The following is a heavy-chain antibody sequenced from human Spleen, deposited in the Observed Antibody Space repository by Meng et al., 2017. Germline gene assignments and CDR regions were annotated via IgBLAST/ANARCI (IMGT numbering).Heavy chain of an antibody. CDR2: INPDSGT. J-gene: IGHJ4*02. CDR1: GYTFTGYS. V-gene: IGHV1-2*06. Sequence: QVQPVQSGAEVKKPRASVKVSCKASGYTFTGYSMHWIRQAPGQGLEWMGRINPDSGTNYAQRFQGRVTLTWDTSISTAYMDLSSLRSDDTAMYYCAKDLSGSIDYWGQGTLVTVSS. CDR3: AKDLSGSIDY. D-gene: IGHD2/OR15-2a*01.